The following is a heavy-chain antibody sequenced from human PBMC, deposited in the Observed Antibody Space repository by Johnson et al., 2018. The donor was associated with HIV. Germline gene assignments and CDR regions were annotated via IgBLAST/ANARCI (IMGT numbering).Heavy chain of an antibody. Sequence: EVQLLESGGGVVRPGGSLRLSCGASGFTFDDYGMSWVRQGPGKGLEWVSGISWNGGNTNYADSVKGRFTISRDNAKNSLYLQMNSLRAEDTAVYYCAKAEWYSSCWYPFNAFDIWGQGTMITVSS. V-gene: IGHV3-20*04. CDR1: GFTFDDYG. CDR3: AKAEWYSSCWYPFNAFDI. J-gene: IGHJ3*02. CDR2: ISWNGGNT. D-gene: IGHD6-19*01.